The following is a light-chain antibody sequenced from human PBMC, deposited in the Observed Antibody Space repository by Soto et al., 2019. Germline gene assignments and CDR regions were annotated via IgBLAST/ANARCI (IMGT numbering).Light chain of an antibody. CDR1: SSDVGGYNY. Sequence: QSALTQPASVSGSPGQSITISCTGTSSDVGGYNYVSGYQHHPGKAPKLMIYDVTNRPSGGSNRFSGSKSGNTASLTISGLQAEDEADYYCTSYTTSSPYMVFGGGTKLTVL. CDR3: TSYTTSSPYMV. CDR2: DVT. J-gene: IGLJ3*02. V-gene: IGLV2-14*03.